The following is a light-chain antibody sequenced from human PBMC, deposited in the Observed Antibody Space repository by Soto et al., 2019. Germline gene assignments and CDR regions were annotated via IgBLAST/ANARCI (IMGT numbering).Light chain of an antibody. CDR1: QSISSY. CDR2: DAS. J-gene: IGKJ1*01. Sequence: DIQMTQSPSSLSASVGDRVTITCRASQSISSYLNWYQQKPGKAPKLLIYDASSRATGIPDRFSGGGSGTDFTLTISRLEPEDFAVYSCQQYSSSPATFDQGTNVDIK. V-gene: IGKV1-39*01. CDR3: QQYSSSPAT.